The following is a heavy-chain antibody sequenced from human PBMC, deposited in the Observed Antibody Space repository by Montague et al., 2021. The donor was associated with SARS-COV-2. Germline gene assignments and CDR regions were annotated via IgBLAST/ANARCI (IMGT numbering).Heavy chain of an antibody. J-gene: IGHJ3*02. D-gene: IGHD2-21*01. V-gene: IGHV4-59*01. CDR3: ARTPGQIAGDAFDI. Sequence: SLKSRVTISVDTSKKQFSLKLSSVTAADTAVYYCARTPGQIAGDAFDIWGQGTMVTVSS.